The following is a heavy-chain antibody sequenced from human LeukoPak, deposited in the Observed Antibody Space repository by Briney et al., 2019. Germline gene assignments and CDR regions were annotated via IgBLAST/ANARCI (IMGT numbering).Heavy chain of an antibody. CDR2: VNPSGGST. CDR1: GYTFNDYY. J-gene: IGHJ6*04. D-gene: IGHD2-15*01. Sequence: ASVKVPCKASGYTFNDYYMHWVRQAPGQGLEWMGIVNPSGGSTSYAQKLQRRVTMTRDTSTSTVYMEPSTQRSEDTAVYHCARAATYTPGYYFMDVWGKGTTVTVSA. V-gene: IGHV1-46*02. CDR3: ARAATYTPGYYFMDV.